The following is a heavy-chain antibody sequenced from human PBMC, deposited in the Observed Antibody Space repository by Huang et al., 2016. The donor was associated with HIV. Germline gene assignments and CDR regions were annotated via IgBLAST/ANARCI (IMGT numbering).Heavy chain of an antibody. CDR3: ARPQGDKVRGIIRSYYYYYGMDV. CDR1: GFTFTNYA. Sequence: EVQLVESGGGLVKPGGSLRLSCVASGFTFTNYAMNWVRQATGKGMEWVAAIGGSSSYIYYADSVKGRFTISRDDAKNSLYLQMNSLRAEDTAVYYCARPQGDKVRGIIRSYYYYYGMDVWGRGTTVTVSS. J-gene: IGHJ6*02. CDR2: IGGSSSYI. V-gene: IGHV3-21*06. D-gene: IGHD3-10*01.